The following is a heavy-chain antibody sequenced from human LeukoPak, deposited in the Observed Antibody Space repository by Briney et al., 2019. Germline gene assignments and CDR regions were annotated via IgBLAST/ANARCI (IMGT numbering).Heavy chain of an antibody. J-gene: IGHJ5*02. CDR2: ISPQNGNT. CDR1: GYTFDKFG. Sequence: ASVKVSFKATGYTFDKFGIAWVRQAPGQGLAWMGWISPQNGNTKYAQKVQDRVSMTIDTSTSTAYMELRSLRADDTAVYYCARAAPFDPWGQGTLVTVSS. CDR3: ARAAPFDP. V-gene: IGHV1-18*01.